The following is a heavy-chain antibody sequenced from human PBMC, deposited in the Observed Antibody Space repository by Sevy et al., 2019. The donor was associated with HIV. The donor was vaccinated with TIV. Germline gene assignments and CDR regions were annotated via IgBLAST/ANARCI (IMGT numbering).Heavy chain of an antibody. D-gene: IGHD5-18*01. CDR1: AFTFSDYY. J-gene: IGHJ4*02. V-gene: IGHV3-11*01. Sequence: GGSLRLSCAASAFTFSDYYMSWIRQAPGKGLEWVSYISSSGSTIYYADSVKGRFTISRDNAKNSLYLQMNSLRAEDTAVYYCARDRYTYGSYYFDYWGQGTLVTVSS. CDR2: ISSSGSTI. CDR3: ARDRYTYGSYYFDY.